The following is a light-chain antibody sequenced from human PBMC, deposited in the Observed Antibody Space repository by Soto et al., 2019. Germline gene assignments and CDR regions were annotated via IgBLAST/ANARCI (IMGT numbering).Light chain of an antibody. V-gene: IGKV1-39*01. CDR3: QHYYSYPPT. Sequence: DIQMTQSPSSLSASVGDRVTITCRASQSISIYLNWYQQKPGKAPKILISGASILQDGVPSRFSGRGSGTDFTLTISRLQSEDFATYFCQHYYSYPPTFGQGTKVDIK. J-gene: IGKJ1*01. CDR1: QSISIY. CDR2: GAS.